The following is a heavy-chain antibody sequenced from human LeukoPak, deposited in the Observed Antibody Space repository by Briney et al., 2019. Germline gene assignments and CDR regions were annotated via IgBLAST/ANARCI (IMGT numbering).Heavy chain of an antibody. Sequence: PSETLSLTCTVSGGSINSGDYSWNWIRQPPGKGLEWIGNIYHSGSTYYNPSLKSRVTISVDRSKNQFSLKLSSVTAADTAVYYCARGFYFFDYWGEGTLVTVSS. D-gene: IGHD3-3*01. V-gene: IGHV4-30-2*01. J-gene: IGHJ4*02. CDR3: ARGFYFFDY. CDR1: GGSINSGDYS. CDR2: IYHSGST.